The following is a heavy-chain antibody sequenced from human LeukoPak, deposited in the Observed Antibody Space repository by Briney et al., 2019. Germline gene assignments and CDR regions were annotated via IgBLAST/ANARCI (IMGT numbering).Heavy chain of an antibody. Sequence: GESLKISCKGSGYRFATYWIGWVRQMPGQGLEWMGIIYPDDSATKYSPSFQGQVTISADKSIDTAYLQWSNLKASDTAMYYCARRGSSWQFDYWGQGTLVTVSS. J-gene: IGHJ4*02. D-gene: IGHD6-13*01. CDR3: ARRGSSWQFDY. CDR1: GYRFATYW. CDR2: IYPDDSAT. V-gene: IGHV5-51*03.